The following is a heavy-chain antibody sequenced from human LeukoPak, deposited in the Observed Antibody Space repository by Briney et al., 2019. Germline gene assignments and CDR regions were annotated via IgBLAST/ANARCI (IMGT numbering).Heavy chain of an antibody. Sequence: SETLSLTCTVSGGSISSSSYYWGWIRQPPGKGLEWIGSIFYSGSTYYNPSLKSRVTISVDTSKEQFSLKLNSVTAADTAMYYCAREVFRHHYFDYWGQGTLVTVSS. V-gene: IGHV4-39*07. D-gene: IGHD2/OR15-2a*01. J-gene: IGHJ4*02. CDR2: IFYSGST. CDR1: GGSISSSSYY. CDR3: AREVFRHHYFDY.